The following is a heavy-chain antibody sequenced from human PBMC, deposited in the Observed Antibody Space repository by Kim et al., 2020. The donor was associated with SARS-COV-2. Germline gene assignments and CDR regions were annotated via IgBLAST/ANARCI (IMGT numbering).Heavy chain of an antibody. CDR3: AKDPARTAVGVTRWFDP. Sequence: GGSLRLSCAASGFTFSSYAMSWVRQAPGKGLEWVSAISGSGGSTYYADSVKGRFTISRDNSKNTLYLQMNSLRAEDTAVYYCAKDPARTAVGVTRWFDPWGQGTLVTVSS. D-gene: IGHD3-10*01. CDR1: GFTFSSYA. V-gene: IGHV3-23*01. CDR2: ISGSGGST. J-gene: IGHJ5*02.